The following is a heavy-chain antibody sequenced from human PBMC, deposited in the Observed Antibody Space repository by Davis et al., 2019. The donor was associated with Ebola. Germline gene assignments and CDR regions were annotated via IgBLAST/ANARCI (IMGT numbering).Heavy chain of an antibody. CDR1: GYTFTSYA. J-gene: IGHJ4*02. D-gene: IGHD5-18*01. CDR3: ASRPDTAMTAPLDF. V-gene: IGHV1-3*01. Sequence: ASVKVSCKASGYTFTSYAMHWVRQAPGQRLEWMGWINPNNGNTNIAQKVQGRVTMTTDTSTNTAYMEVRSLKVDDTAVYYCASRPDTAMTAPLDFWGQGTLVTVSS. CDR2: INPNNGNT.